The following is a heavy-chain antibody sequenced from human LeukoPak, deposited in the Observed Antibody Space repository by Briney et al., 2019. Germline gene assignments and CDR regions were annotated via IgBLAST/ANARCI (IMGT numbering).Heavy chain of an antibody. V-gene: IGHV3-74*01. D-gene: IGHD6-19*01. CDR1: GFTFSSYW. CDR3: ARDRGYSSGWYVNSYYMDV. CDR2: INSDGSST. Sequence: GGSLRLSCAASGFTFSSYWMHWVRQAPGKGLVWVSRINSDGSSTSYADSVKGRFTIFRDNAKNTLYLQMNSLRAEDTAVYYCARDRGYSSGWYVNSYYMDVWGKGTTVTISS. J-gene: IGHJ6*03.